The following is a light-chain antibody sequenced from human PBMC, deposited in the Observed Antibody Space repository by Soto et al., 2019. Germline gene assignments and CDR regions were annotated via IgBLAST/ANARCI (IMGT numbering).Light chain of an antibody. Sequence: DIQMTQSPSTVSASVGDRVTLTCRASQGISTWLAWYQQKPGKAPKLLIYAASNLQSGVPSRFSGSGSGTDFTLTVSSMQPEDFAMYYCQQANSVPPITFGQGTRLEIK. CDR3: QQANSVPPIT. CDR1: QGISTW. V-gene: IGKV1-12*01. J-gene: IGKJ5*01. CDR2: AAS.